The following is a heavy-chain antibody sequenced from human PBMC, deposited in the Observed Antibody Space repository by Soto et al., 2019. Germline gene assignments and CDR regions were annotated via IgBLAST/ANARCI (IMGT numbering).Heavy chain of an antibody. CDR3: ASRDPGTSVDY. D-gene: IGHD1-7*01. V-gene: IGHV4-39*01. Sequence: LSLTCTVTGASISSRSYDWGWIRHPPGKGLEWIGSIYYSGSTYNNPSLRSRVSMSIDKSENQFSLKVTSLTAADTAVYYCASRDPGTSVDYWGQGTLVTVSS. CDR1: GASISSRSYD. J-gene: IGHJ4*02. CDR2: IYYSGST.